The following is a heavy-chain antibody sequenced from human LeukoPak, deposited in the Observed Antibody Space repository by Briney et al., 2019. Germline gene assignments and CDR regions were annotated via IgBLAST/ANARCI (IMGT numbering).Heavy chain of an antibody. D-gene: IGHD6-19*01. CDR3: ARSSGYSSGWYGY. V-gene: IGHV1-69*13. CDR1: GGTFSSYA. CDR2: IIPIFGTA. Sequence: SVKVSCRASGGTFSSYAISWVRQAPGQGLEWMGGIIPIFGTANYAQKFQGRVTITADESTSTAYMELSSLRSEDTAVYYCARSSGYSSGWYGYWGQGTLVTVSS. J-gene: IGHJ4*02.